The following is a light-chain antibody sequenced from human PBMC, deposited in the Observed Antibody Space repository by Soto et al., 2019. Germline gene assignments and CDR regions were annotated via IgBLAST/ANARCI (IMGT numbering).Light chain of an antibody. CDR1: QSVASSS. Sequence: EIVLTQSPGTLSLSPGERATLSCMASQSVASSSIAWYQQKPGQAPRLLIYDASNRATGIPARFSGSGSGTDCTLTISRLEPEDVAVYYCQQYGGSPRTFGQGTKVDIK. V-gene: IGKV3-20*01. CDR3: QQYGGSPRT. CDR2: DAS. J-gene: IGKJ1*01.